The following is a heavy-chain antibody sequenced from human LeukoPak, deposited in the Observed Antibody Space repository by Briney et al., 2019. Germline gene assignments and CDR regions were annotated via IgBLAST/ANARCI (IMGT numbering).Heavy chain of an antibody. CDR1: GFTFSSYA. Sequence: GGSLRLSCAASGFTFSSYAMHWVRQAPGKGLEYVSAISSNGGSTYYANPVKGRFTISRDNSKNTLYLQMGSLRAEDMAVYYCARDGSDWYYDFWSGYYDRRWFDPWGQGTLVTVSS. D-gene: IGHD3-3*01. CDR2: ISSNGGST. CDR3: ARDGSDWYYDFWSGYYDRRWFDP. V-gene: IGHV3-64*01. J-gene: IGHJ5*02.